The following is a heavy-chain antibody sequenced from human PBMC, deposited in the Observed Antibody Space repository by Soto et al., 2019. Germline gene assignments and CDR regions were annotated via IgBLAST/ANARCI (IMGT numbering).Heavy chain of an antibody. CDR1: GASISSGGYY. V-gene: IGHV4-31*03. CDR3: ARRHYSVYEDS. Sequence: TLSLTSSVSGASISSGGYYWSLIRQFPGKGLEGIRYVYYTGSPYYNPSLKSRVTISKDTSKNQFSLKLSSVTAADTAVYYCARRHYSVYEDSWAQGTLVTFSS. D-gene: IGHD3-22*01. CDR2: VYYTGSP. J-gene: IGHJ4*02.